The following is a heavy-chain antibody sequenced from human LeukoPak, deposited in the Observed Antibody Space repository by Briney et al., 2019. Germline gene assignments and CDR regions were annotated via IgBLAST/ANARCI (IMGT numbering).Heavy chain of an antibody. Sequence: RSSETLSFTCAVSGYSISSGYYWGWIRQPPGKGLEWIGSIYYSGSTYYTPSLKSRVTISVDTSENQFSLNLRSVTAADTAVYYCARPWRGAAAGPVDYWGHGTLVTVPS. CDR1: GYSISSGYY. CDR2: IYYSGST. V-gene: IGHV4-38-2*01. CDR3: ARPWRGAAAGPVDY. J-gene: IGHJ4*01. D-gene: IGHD6-13*01.